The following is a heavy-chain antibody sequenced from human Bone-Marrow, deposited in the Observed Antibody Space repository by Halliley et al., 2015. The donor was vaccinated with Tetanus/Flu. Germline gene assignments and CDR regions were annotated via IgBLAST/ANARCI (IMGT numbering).Heavy chain of an antibody. J-gene: IGHJ4*02. V-gene: IGHV6-1*01. Sequence: GLVKPSQTLSLTSAISGDSVSSNSAAWNWIRQSPSRGLEWLGRTYYRSKWNTEYALSVRSRVTINADTSKNQFSLQLNSVTPEDTAVYYCARDGPTTTYYLDYWGQGILVTVSS. CDR1: GDSVSSNSAA. CDR2: TYYRSKWNT. CDR3: ARDGPTTTYYLDY.